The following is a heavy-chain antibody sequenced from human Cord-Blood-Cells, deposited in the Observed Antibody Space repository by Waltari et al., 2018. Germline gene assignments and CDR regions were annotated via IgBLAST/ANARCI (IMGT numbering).Heavy chain of an antibody. J-gene: IGHJ5*02. CDR3: ARARGIAAAGSWFDP. CDR2: INPNSGGT. CDR1: GYTFTGYY. D-gene: IGHD6-13*01. Sequence: QVQLVQSGAEVKKPGASVKVSCKASGYTFTGYYMHWVRQAPGQGLEWMGWINPNSGGTNYAQKFQGWVTMTRDTSNSTAYMELSRLRSDDTAVYYCARARGIAAAGSWFDPWGQGTLVTVSS. V-gene: IGHV1-2*04.